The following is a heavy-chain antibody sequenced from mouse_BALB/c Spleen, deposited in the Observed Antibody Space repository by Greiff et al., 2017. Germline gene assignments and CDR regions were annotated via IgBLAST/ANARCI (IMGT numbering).Heavy chain of an antibody. J-gene: IGHJ4*01. D-gene: IGHD2-4*01. V-gene: IGHV1-18*01. CDR2: INPNNGGT. CDR3: ARGTMITTYAMDY. Sequence: VQLKQSGPELVKPGASVKIPCKASGYTFTDYNMDWVKQSHGKSLEWIGDINPNNGGTIYNQKFKGKATLTVDKSSSTAYMELRSLTSEDTAVYYCARGTMITTYAMDYWGQGTSVTVSS. CDR1: GYTFTDYN.